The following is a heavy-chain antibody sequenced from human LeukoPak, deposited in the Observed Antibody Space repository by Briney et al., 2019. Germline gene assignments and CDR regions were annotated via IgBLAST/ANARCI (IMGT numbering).Heavy chain of an antibody. J-gene: IGHJ4*02. V-gene: IGHV3-23*01. D-gene: IGHD6-6*01. CDR1: GFTFSSYA. CDR3: AKDPLQYSSSSDVY. CDR2: ISGSGGST. Sequence: GGSLRLSFAASGFTFSSYAMSWVRQAPGKGLEWVSAISGSGGSTYYADSVKGRFTISRDNSKNTLYLQMNSLRAEDTAVYYCAKDPLQYSSSSDVYWGQGTLVTVSS.